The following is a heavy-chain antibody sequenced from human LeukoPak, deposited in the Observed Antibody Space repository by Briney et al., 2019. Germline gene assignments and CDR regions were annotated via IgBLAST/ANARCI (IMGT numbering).Heavy chain of an antibody. CDR2: INHSGST. V-gene: IGHV4-34*01. J-gene: IGHJ4*02. CDR3: ARGFKGRSVGYYDSSGYKGNFDF. Sequence: SETLSLTCAVYGGSFSGYYWSWIRQPPGKGLEWIGEINHSGSTNYSPSLKSRVTISVDTSKNQFSLELSSVTAADTAVYYYARGFKGRSVGYYDSSGYKGNFDFWGQGTLVTVSS. CDR1: GGSFSGYY. D-gene: IGHD3-22*01.